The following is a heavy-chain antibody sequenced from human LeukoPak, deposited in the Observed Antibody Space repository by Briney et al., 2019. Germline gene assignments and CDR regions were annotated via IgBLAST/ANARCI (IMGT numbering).Heavy chain of an antibody. Sequence: GASVKVSCKTSGDTFTRNWMHWIRQGPGQGLERMGVINPTGDYTMYAQKFQGRVIVTRDMSSNTDYMELGSLRPDDTAVYYCARDHSIDDKSWWLDPWGQGTLVTVSS. CDR1: GDTFTRNW. D-gene: IGHD1-1*01. J-gene: IGHJ5*02. V-gene: IGHV1-46*01. CDR3: ARDHSIDDKSWWLDP. CDR2: INPTGDYT.